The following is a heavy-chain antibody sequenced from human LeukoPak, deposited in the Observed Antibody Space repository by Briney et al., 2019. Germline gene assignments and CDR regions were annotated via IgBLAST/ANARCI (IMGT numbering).Heavy chain of an antibody. CDR2: ISSSSDYI. Sequence: GGSPRLSCAASGFSFISYSMNWVRQAPGKGLEWVSSISSSSDYIYHADSVKGRFTISRDNPKKSLYLQMNSLRAEDTAVYYCARGATTTRFGRFDPWGQGTLVIVSS. D-gene: IGHD4-17*01. J-gene: IGHJ5*02. V-gene: IGHV3-21*01. CDR1: GFSFISYS. CDR3: ARGATTTRFGRFDP.